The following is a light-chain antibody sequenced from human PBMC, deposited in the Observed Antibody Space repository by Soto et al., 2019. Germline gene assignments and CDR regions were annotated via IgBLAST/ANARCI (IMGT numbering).Light chain of an antibody. CDR2: GAS. J-gene: IGKJ1*01. CDR1: QSVRSSF. Sequence: ESVLTQSPGTLSLSPGERATLSCRASQSVRSSFLAWYQLKPGQAPRLLIYGASSRAPGIPDRFSGGGSGTDFTLTISRLEPEDFAVYYCQMYDSSPWTFGQGTKVEIK. V-gene: IGKV3-20*01. CDR3: QMYDSSPWT.